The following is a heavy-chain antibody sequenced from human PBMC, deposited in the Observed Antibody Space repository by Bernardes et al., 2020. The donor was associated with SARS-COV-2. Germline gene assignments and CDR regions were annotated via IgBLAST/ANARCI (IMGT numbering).Heavy chain of an antibody. J-gene: IGHJ5*02. Sequence: TLSLTCAVSGGSISSSNWWSWVRQPPGKGLEWIGEIYHSGSTNYNPSLKSRVTISVDKSKNQFSLKLSSVTAADTAVYYCARVPYRITIFGVPTNWFDPWGQGTLVTVSS. D-gene: IGHD3-3*01. CDR3: ARVPYRITIFGVPTNWFDP. CDR2: IYHSGST. CDR1: GGSISSSNW. V-gene: IGHV4-4*02.